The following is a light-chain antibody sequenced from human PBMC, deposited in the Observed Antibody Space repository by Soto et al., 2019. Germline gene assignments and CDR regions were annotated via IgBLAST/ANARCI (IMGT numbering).Light chain of an antibody. Sequence: QSALTKPPSASGSPGQSVTISCTGTSSDVGAYDYVSWYQQHPGKAPKLMIYEVSQRPSGVPDRFSGSKSGNTASLTISGLQAEDEGDYYCSSFAGINNLLFGGGTKLTVL. CDR3: SSFAGINNLL. V-gene: IGLV2-8*01. CDR1: SSDVGAYDY. CDR2: EVS. J-gene: IGLJ2*01.